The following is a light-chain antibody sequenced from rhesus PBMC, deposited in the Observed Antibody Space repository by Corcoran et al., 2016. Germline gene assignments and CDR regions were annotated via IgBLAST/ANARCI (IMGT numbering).Light chain of an antibody. V-gene: IGKV1-28*03. Sequence: DIQMTQSPSSLSASVGDTVTITCRASQGISSYLNCFQQKPGKALKLLVYNVSNLESGVPSRFSGSGSGTDSTLTASSLQPEELAACNCLQHNSYPRTFGKGTNVEIK. CDR1: QGISSY. CDR2: NVS. J-gene: IGKJ1*01. CDR3: LQHNSYPRT.